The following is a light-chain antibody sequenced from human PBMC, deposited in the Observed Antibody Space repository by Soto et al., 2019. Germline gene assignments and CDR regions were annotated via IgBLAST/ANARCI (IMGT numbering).Light chain of an antibody. CDR3: QQANSFPLT. Sequence: DFQMPQSPSSVSASVGDRVTTTCRASQGISSLLAWYQQKPGKAPNLLIHTASSLQSGVPSRFSGTGSGTDFTLTISSLQPEDFATYYCQQANSFPLTFGGGTKVEIK. V-gene: IGKV1-12*01. CDR2: TAS. CDR1: QGISSL. J-gene: IGKJ4*01.